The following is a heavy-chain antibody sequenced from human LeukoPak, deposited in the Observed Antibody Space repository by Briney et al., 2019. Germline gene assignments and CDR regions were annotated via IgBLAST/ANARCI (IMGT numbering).Heavy chain of an antibody. D-gene: IGHD5-12*01. Sequence: ASVKVSCKVSGYTLTELCMHWVRQAPGKGLEWMGGFDPEDGETIYAQKFQGRVTMTEDTSTDTAYMELSSLRSEDTAVYCCARAGAYSGYDVYFYYGMDVWGQGTTVTVSS. CDR2: FDPEDGET. CDR3: ARAGAYSGYDVYFYYGMDV. CDR1: GYTLTELC. V-gene: IGHV1-24*01. J-gene: IGHJ6*02.